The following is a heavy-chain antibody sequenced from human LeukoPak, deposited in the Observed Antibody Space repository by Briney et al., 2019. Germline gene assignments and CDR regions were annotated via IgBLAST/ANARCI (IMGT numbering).Heavy chain of an antibody. CDR2: INPNSGGT. CDR1: GYTFTGYY. D-gene: IGHD2-21*01. J-gene: IGHJ4*02. Sequence: ASVKVSCKASGYTFTGYYMHWLRQAPAQGLEWMGWINPNSGGTNYAQKFQGRVTMTRDTSISTAYMELSRLRSDDTAVYYCARDEDIVVVIADYWGQGTLVTVSS. V-gene: IGHV1-2*02. CDR3: ARDEDIVVVIADY.